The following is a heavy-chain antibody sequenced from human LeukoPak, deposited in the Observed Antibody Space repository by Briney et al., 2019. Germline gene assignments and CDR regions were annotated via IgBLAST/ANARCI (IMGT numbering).Heavy chain of an antibody. V-gene: IGHV3-33*01. Sequence: GGSLSLSCAVSGFTFSDHFLDWVRQAPGKGLEWVAVIWYDGSHRYYPDSVKGRFTISRDNSKNTLFLQMDSLRVDDTAVYYCVRDNAAADGALDYWGQGSLVTVSS. D-gene: IGHD5-24*01. CDR2: IWYDGSHR. J-gene: IGHJ4*02. CDR1: GFTFSDHF. CDR3: VRDNAAADGALDY.